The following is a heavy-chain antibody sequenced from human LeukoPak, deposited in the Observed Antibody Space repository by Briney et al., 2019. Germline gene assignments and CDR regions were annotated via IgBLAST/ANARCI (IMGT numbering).Heavy chain of an antibody. D-gene: IGHD4-17*01. CDR3: ARGGDYGDVTDY. CDR2: ISSSSSNT. V-gene: IGHV3-48*04. Sequence: GGSPRLSCAASGFTFSSYSMNWVRQAPGKGLEWVSYISSSSSNTNYVDSVKGRFTISRDNAKNSLYLQMNSLRAEDTAVYYCARGGDYGDVTDYWGQGTLVTVSS. J-gene: IGHJ4*02. CDR1: GFTFSSYS.